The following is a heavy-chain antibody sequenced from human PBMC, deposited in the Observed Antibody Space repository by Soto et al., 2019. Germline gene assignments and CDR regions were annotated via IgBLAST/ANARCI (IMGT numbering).Heavy chain of an antibody. D-gene: IGHD3-22*01. CDR2: IYDSGST. Sequence: SETLSLTCTVSGGSISSYYWSWIRQPPGKGLEWIGYIYDSGSTKYNPSLKSRVTISVDTTNNQFYLKLTYVTAADTAVYYCAREDYFDSGGFPIWGQGTLVTVSS. CDR1: GGSISSYY. CDR3: AREDYFDSGGFPI. J-gene: IGHJ4*02. V-gene: IGHV4-59*01.